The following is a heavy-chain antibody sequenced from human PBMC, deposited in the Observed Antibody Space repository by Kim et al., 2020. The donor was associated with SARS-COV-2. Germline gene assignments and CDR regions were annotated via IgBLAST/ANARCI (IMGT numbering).Heavy chain of an antibody. CDR3: AIGGVYVIFYDS. Sequence: GGSLRLSCAASGFTFSSYAMSWVRQAPGKGLEWVSSMSGDDGETYYADSVKGRFTISRDNSKNTLYLQMNSLKAEDTAVYYCAIGGVYVIFYDSWGQGTLVTVSS. CDR2: MSGDDGET. D-gene: IGHD2-8*01. V-gene: IGHV3-23*01. CDR1: GFTFSSYA. J-gene: IGHJ4*02.